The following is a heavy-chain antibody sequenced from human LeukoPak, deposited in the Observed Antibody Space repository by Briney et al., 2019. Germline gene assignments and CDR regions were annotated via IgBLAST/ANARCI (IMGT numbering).Heavy chain of an antibody. CDR1: GFTFSNHW. CDR2: INQDGSEK. D-gene: IGHD3-10*01. Sequence: GGSLRLSCAASGFTFSNHWMTWVRQAPGKGLEWVANINQDGSEKYYVDSVKGRFTISRDNAKNSLYLQMDSLRAEDTAVYYCARGLHYYGSGSYYPWGQGTLVTVSS. J-gene: IGHJ5*02. CDR3: ARGLHYYGSGSYYP. V-gene: IGHV3-7*01.